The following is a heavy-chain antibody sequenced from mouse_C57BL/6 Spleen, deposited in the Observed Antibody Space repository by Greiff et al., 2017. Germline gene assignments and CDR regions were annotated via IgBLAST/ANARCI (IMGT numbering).Heavy chain of an antibody. D-gene: IGHD2-12*01. V-gene: IGHV1-55*01. J-gene: IGHJ4*01. CDR3: ARPTYAYYAMDY. Sequence: QVQLKQPGAELVKPGASVKMSCKASGYTFTSYWITWVKQRPGQGLEWIGDIYPGSGSTNYNEKFKSKATLTVDTSSSTAYMQLSSLTSEDTAVYYCARPTYAYYAMDYWGQGTSVTVSS. CDR1: GYTFTSYW. CDR2: IYPGSGST.